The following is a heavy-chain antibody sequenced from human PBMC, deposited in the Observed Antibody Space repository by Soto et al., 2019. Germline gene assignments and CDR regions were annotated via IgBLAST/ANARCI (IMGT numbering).Heavy chain of an antibody. J-gene: IGHJ6*02. Sequence: PGGSLRLSCAASGFTFSTYWMSWVRQAPGKGLEWVANIKQDGSEKYYVDSVKGRFTISRDNPKNSLRLQMNSLRAEDTAVYYCWRDRPGYSSGWTYYYSVMDVWGQGTTVTVSS. CDR2: IKQDGSEK. CDR1: GFTFSTYW. D-gene: IGHD6-19*01. CDR3: WRDRPGYSSGWTYYYSVMDV. V-gene: IGHV3-7*03.